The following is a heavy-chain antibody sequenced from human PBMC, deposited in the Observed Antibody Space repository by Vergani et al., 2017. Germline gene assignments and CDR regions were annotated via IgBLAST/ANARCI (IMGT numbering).Heavy chain of an antibody. CDR3: ARGSRDGYKYYFDY. CDR2: IYYSGST. D-gene: IGHD5-24*01. J-gene: IGHJ4*02. V-gene: IGHV4-59*01. CDR1: GGSISSYY. Sequence: QVQLQESGPGLVKPSETLSLTCTVSGGSISSYYWSCIRQPPGKGLEWIGYIYYSGSTNYNPSLKSRVTISVDTSKNQFSLKLSSVTAADTAVYYCARGSRDGYKYYFDYWGQGTLVTVSS.